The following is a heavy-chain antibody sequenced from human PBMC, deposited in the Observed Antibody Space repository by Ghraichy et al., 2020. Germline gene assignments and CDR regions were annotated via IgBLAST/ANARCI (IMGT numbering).Heavy chain of an antibody. V-gene: IGHV3-21*01. CDR3: AQTLTVTTPFDY. CDR1: GFTFRSYN. J-gene: IGHJ4*02. Sequence: GGSLRLSCAASGFTFRSYNMNWVHQAPGKGLEWVSSISSISTYIYYADSVKGRFTISRDNAKNSLYLQMNSLRAEDTAVYYCAQTLTVTTPFDYWGQGTLVTVSS. CDR2: ISSISTYI. D-gene: IGHD4-11*01.